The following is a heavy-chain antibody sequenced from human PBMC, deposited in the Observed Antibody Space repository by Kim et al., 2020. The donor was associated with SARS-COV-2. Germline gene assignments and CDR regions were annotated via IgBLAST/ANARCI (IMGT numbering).Heavy chain of an antibody. V-gene: IGHV3-30*18. CDR2: ISYDGSNK. D-gene: IGHD1-7*01. CDR1: GFTFSRHG. J-gene: IGHJ2*01. Sequence: GGSLRLSCAASGFTFSRHGMHWVRQAPGKGLEWVAVISYDGSNKYYADSVKGRFTISRDNSKNTLYLQMNSLRAEDTAVYYCAKTQDSLGTEAWYFDLWG. CDR3: AKTQDSLGTEAWYFDL.